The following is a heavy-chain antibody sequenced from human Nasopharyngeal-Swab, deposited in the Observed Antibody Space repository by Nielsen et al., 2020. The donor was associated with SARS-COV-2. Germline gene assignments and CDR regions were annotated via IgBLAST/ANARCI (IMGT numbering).Heavy chain of an antibody. J-gene: IGHJ6*02. V-gene: IGHV3-23*01. CDR1: GFTFRSYA. Sequence: GESLKISCAASGFTFRSYAISWVRQAQGKGLEWVSVISGSDHTTYYADSVEGRFTISRDNSKNTVNLQMNSLRVEDTAIYYCAKDRDSGDDSDDYYHYYGMDVWGQGTTVTVFS. D-gene: IGHD5-12*01. CDR3: AKDRDSGDDSDDYYHYYGMDV. CDR2: ISGSDHTT.